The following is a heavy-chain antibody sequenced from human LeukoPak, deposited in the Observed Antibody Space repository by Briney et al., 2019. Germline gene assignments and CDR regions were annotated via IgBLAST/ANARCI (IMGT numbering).Heavy chain of an antibody. D-gene: IGHD3-22*01. CDR2: IYYSGST. V-gene: IGHV4-59*01. CDR3: ARLDYHDRHFDY. CDR1: GGSISSYY. Sequence: SETLSLTCTVSGGSISSYYWSWIRQPPGKGLEWIGYIYYSGSTNYNPSLKSRVTISVDTSKNQFSLKLSSVTAADTAVYYCARLDYHDRHFDYWGQGTLVTASS. J-gene: IGHJ4*02.